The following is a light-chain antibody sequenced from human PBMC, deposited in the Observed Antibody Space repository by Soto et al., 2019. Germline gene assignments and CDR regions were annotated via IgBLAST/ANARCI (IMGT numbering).Light chain of an antibody. V-gene: IGKV3-11*01. CDR2: DAS. CDR1: QSISEF. J-gene: IGKJ4*01. Sequence: VVLTQSPATLSLSPGQSATLSCRASQSISEFLAWYQQKPGQPPRLLIYDASNRATGIPDRFSGSGSGTDFTLTISSLEAEDFALYYCQQRSKWPVTFGGGTKVEIK. CDR3: QQRSKWPVT.